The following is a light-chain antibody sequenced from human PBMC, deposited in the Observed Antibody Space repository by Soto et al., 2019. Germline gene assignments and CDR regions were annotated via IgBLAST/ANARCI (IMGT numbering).Light chain of an antibody. CDR3: SSYTTRSSYV. CDR2: DVN. J-gene: IGLJ1*01. V-gene: IGLV2-14*01. CDR1: SSDVGGFNY. Sequence: QSVLTQPASVSGSPGQSITISCTGTSSDVGGFNYVSWYQQHPGKAPKLMIYDVNNRSSGVSNRFSGSKSGNTASLTISGRQAEDEADYYCSSYTTRSSYVFGAGTKLTV.